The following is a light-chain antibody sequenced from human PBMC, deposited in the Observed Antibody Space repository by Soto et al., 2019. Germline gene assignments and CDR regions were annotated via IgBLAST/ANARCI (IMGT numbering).Light chain of an antibody. CDR2: GAS. CDR3: EQYNNWAPLT. CDR1: QSVRSN. Sequence: EIVMTQSPATLSVSPGERATLSCRASQSVRSNLAWYQQRPGQAPRLLIYGASTRASGIPARFSGSGSGTEFTLTISSLQSEDFAVYYCEQYNNWAPLTFGQGTKVEIK. V-gene: IGKV3-15*01. J-gene: IGKJ1*01.